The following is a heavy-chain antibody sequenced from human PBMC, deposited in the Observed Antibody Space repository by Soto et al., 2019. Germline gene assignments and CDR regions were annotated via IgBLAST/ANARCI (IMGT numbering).Heavy chain of an antibody. D-gene: IGHD6-13*01. Sequence: QVQLVESGGGLVKPGGSLRLSCAASGLPFSESYMSWIRQAPGKGLEWISYISSSGSTIHYADSVKGRFTVSRDNAKNALYLQLGSMTAEDTAMYYCVAWYGRRWSAEYFKVGGQGTLITVSS. V-gene: IGHV3-11*01. CDR3: VAWYGRRWSAEYFKV. J-gene: IGHJ1*01. CDR1: GLPFSESY. CDR2: ISSSGSTI.